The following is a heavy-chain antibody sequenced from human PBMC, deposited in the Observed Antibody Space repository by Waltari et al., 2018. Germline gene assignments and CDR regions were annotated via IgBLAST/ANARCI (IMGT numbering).Heavy chain of an antibody. CDR3: ARETKTHHNYYDSSGPGGFFDY. CDR1: GGSISSSSYY. V-gene: IGHV4-39*07. Sequence: QLQLQESGPGLVKPSETLSLTCTVSGGSISSSSYYWGWIRQPPGKGLEWIGSSYSSGSTYYTPSLKIRVTISVDTSKNQFSLKLSSVTAADTAVYYCARETKTHHNYYDSSGPGGFFDYWGQGTLVTVSS. J-gene: IGHJ4*02. CDR2: SYSSGST. D-gene: IGHD3-22*01.